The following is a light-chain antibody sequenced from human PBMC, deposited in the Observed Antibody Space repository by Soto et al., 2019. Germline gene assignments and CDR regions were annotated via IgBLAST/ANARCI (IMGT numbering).Light chain of an antibody. CDR1: SSDVGGYNY. Sequence: QSALTQPASVSGSPGQSITISCTGTSSDVGGYNYVPWYQHHPGKAPKLLIYDVSNRPSGVSNRFSGSKSDNTASLTISGLQPEDEADYYCSSYTTSNTRQIVFGTGTKLTVL. CDR2: DVS. V-gene: IGLV2-14*03. CDR3: SSYTTSNTRQIV. J-gene: IGLJ1*01.